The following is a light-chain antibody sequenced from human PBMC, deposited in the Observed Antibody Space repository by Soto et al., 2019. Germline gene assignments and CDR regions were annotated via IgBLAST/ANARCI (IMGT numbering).Light chain of an antibody. CDR1: QYINTR. CDR3: NQRQSWPRT. Sequence: EIVLAQSPATLSSFPGDRFTLSCRASQYINTRLAWYQHRPGQAPRLLIYQTSIRAAGIPARFSASGSGTDFTLTISDVQPEEFALYYCNQRQSWPRTVGQGNKVDIK. V-gene: IGKV3-11*01. CDR2: QTS. J-gene: IGKJ1*01.